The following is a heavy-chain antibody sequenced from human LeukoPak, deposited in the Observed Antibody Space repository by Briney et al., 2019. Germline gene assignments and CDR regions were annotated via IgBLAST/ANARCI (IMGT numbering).Heavy chain of an antibody. V-gene: IGHV3-9*01. J-gene: IGHJ4*02. CDR3: AKEGIGQYGSGSYLDY. CDR1: GFTFDDYA. D-gene: IGHD3-10*01. Sequence: GGSLRLSCAASGFTFDDYAMHWVRQAPGKGLEWVSGISWNSGSIGYADSVKGRFTISRDNAKNSLYLQMNSLRAEDTALYYCAKEGIGQYGSGSYLDYWGQGTLVTVSS. CDR2: ISWNSGSI.